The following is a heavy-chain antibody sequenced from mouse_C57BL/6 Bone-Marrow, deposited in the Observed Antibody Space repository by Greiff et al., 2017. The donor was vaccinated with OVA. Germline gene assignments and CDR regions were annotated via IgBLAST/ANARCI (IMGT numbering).Heavy chain of an antibody. J-gene: IGHJ2*01. V-gene: IGHV14-2*01. D-gene: IGHD1-1*01. CDR1: GFNITDYY. CDR2: IDPEDGET. CDR3: ASNYYDSSYYFDY. Sequence: EVMLVESGAELVKPGASVKLSCTASGFNITDYYMHWVKQRTEQGLEWIGRIDPEDGETKYAPKFQGKATITADTSSNTAYLQLSSLTSEDTAVYYCASNYYDSSYYFDYWGKGTTLTVSS.